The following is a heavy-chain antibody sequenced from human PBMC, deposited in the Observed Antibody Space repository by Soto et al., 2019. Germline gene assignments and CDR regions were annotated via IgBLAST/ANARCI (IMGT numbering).Heavy chain of an antibody. J-gene: IGHJ4*02. Sequence: QVQLQESGPGLVKPSGTLSLTCAVSGGSITGTNWWSWVRQPPGKGLGWIGEIHHSGSTSYNPSLKSRVTISVDKSKNQFSLNLSSVTAADTAAYYCARAGYGGNELDYWGQGTLVTVSS. V-gene: IGHV4-4*02. CDR3: ARAGYGGNELDY. D-gene: IGHD2-15*01. CDR2: IHHSGST. CDR1: GGSITGTNW.